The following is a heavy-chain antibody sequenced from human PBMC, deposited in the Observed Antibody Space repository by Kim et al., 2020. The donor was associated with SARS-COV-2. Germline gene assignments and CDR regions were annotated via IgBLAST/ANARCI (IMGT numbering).Heavy chain of an antibody. J-gene: IGHJ4*02. CDR1: GFSFDAYA. D-gene: IGHD3-9*01. Sequence: GGSLRLSCAASGFSFDAYAMNWVRQVPGKGLEWVSGINWNSGRAVYADSVKGRFTISRDNAKNSLYLQMNSLRAEDTAFYHCAKETSLNYFDAWGQGTLV. V-gene: IGHV3-20*01. CDR2: INWNSGRA. CDR3: AKETSLNYFDA.